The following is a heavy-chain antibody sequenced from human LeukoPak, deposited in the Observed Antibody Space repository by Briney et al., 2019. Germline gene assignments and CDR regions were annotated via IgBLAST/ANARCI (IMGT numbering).Heavy chain of an antibody. CDR2: IYYSGST. J-gene: IGHJ4*02. V-gene: IGHV4-39*01. D-gene: IGHD2/OR15-2a*01. Sequence: SETLSLTCTVSGGSISSSSYYWGWIRQPPGKGLEWIGSIYYSGSTYYNPSLKSRVTISVDTSKNQFSLKLSSVTAADTAVYYCARGAQIDTARRAWATRFDYWGQGTLVTVSS. CDR1: GGSISSSSYY. CDR3: ARGAQIDTARRAWATRFDY.